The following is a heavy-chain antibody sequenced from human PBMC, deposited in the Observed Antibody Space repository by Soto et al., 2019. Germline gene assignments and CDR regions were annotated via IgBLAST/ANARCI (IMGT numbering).Heavy chain of an antibody. CDR2: IYYSGST. CDR3: ARCSTSRYDAFDI. Sequence: TSETLSLTCTVSGGPIISGGYYWSWIRQHPGKGLEWIGYIYYSGSTYYNPSLKSRVTISVDTSKNQFSLKLSSVTAADTAVYYCARCSTSRYDAFDIWGQGTMVTVSS. D-gene: IGHD2-2*01. V-gene: IGHV4-31*03. J-gene: IGHJ3*02. CDR1: GGPIISGGYY.